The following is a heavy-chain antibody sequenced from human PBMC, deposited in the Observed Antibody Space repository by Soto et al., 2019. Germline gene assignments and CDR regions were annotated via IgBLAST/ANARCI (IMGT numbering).Heavy chain of an antibody. CDR2: ISWNSGSI. V-gene: IGHV3-9*01. D-gene: IGHD3-16*01. CDR3: AKDMGPYYFDY. CDR1: GFTFDDYA. J-gene: IGHJ4*02. Sequence: GGSLRLSCAASGFTFDDYAMHWVRQAPGKGLEWVSGISWNSGSIGYADSVKGRFTISRDNAKNSLYLQMNSLRAEDTALYYCAKDMGPYYFDYWGQGTLVTVSS.